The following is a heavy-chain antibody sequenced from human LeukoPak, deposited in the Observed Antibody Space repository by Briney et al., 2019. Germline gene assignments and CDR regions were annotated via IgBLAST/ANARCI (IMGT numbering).Heavy chain of an antibody. CDR1: GYTFTSYD. Sequence: ASVKVSCKASGYTFTSYDINWVRQATGQGLEWMGWMNPNSGNTGYAQKFQGRVTITRNASISTAYMELSSLRSEDTAVYYCARGPYYYDSSGYYWGAAYYYYYMDVWGKGTTVTVSS. V-gene: IGHV1-8*03. CDR2: MNPNSGNT. CDR3: ARGPYYYDSSGYYWGAAYYYYYMDV. D-gene: IGHD3-22*01. J-gene: IGHJ6*03.